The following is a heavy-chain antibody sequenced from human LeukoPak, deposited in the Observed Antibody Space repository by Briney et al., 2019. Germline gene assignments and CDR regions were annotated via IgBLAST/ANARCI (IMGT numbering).Heavy chain of an antibody. D-gene: IGHD1-26*01. Sequence: SETLSLTCTVSGGSISSGDYYWSWIRQPPGLGLEWIGYIYYSGSTYYNPSLRSRVTISVDTSKNQFSLKLSSVTAADTAVYYCARALSGFDYWGQGTLVTVSS. CDR3: ARALSGFDY. CDR1: GGSISSGDYY. J-gene: IGHJ4*02. V-gene: IGHV4-30-4*08. CDR2: IYYSGST.